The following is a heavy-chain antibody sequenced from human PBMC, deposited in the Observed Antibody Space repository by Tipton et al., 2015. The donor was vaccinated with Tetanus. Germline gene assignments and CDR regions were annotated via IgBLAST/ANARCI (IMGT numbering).Heavy chain of an antibody. Sequence: LRLSCTVSGASISGSRNFWGWIRQTPARGLEWIGSVDYTGHTNYNPSLKSRVSMSVDTSKNQFSLKLRSVTAADTAVYYCARGGDGYNRVPLLIDLWGQGTLVTVSS. CDR2: VDYTGHT. CDR1: GASISGSRNF. D-gene: IGHD5-24*01. CDR3: ARGGDGYNRVPLLIDL. V-gene: IGHV4-39*07. J-gene: IGHJ5*02.